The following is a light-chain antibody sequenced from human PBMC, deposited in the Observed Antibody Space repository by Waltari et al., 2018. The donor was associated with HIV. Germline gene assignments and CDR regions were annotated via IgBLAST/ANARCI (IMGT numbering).Light chain of an antibody. V-gene: IGLV8-61*01. CDR1: SGSVSSTYY. J-gene: IGLJ3*02. CDR3: LLYVGTGIWV. CDR2: DTN. Sequence: QTVVTPETSFSVSPGGTVTLPCGFSSGSVSSTYYPSWYQNTPGLPPRILIYDTNTRSSGVPDRFSGSILGNKAALTITGAQSDDESEYYCLLYVGTGIWVFGGGTKLTVL.